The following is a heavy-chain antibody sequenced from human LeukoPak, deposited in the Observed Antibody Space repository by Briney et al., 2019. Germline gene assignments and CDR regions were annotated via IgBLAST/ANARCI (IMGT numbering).Heavy chain of an antibody. V-gene: IGHV3-66*01. CDR2: LYGGGNT. CDR3: AKARLGYCTNGVCYGPFDY. J-gene: IGHJ4*02. D-gene: IGHD2-8*01. Sequence: GGSLRLSCAASGFIVSGNYMTWVRQAPGKGLEWVSTLYGGGNTYYADSVKGRFTIPRDNSKNTLYLQMNSLRAEDTAVYYCAKARLGYCTNGVCYGPFDYWGQGTLVTVSS. CDR1: GFIVSGNY.